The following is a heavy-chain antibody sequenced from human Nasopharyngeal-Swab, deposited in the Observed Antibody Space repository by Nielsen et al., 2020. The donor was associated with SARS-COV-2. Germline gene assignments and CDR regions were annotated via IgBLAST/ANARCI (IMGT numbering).Heavy chain of an antibody. Sequence: GGSLRLSCAASGFPFSVYWMTWVRQAPGGGLEWVANIKQDGSEAFYADSVKGRFTISRDNAKRSLYLQLNSLSADDTALFYCVREMLTGGGAFDIWGQGTMVTVSS. V-gene: IGHV3-7*01. CDR1: GFPFSVYW. CDR3: VREMLTGGGAFDI. J-gene: IGHJ3*02. CDR2: IKQDGSEA. D-gene: IGHD2-15*01.